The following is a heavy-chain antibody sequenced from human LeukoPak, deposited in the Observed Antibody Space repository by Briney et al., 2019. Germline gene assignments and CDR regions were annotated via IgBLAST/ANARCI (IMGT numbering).Heavy chain of an antibody. CDR3: ARTMVRGVNSYYSDY. CDR1: GFTFSDYY. J-gene: IGHJ4*02. Sequence: PGGSLRLSCAASGFTFSDYYMSWIRQAPGKGLEWVSYISSSSSYTNYADSVKGRFTISRDNAKNSLYLQMNSLRAEDTAVYYCARTMVRGVNSYYSDYWGQGTLVTVSS. CDR2: ISSSSSYT. D-gene: IGHD3-10*01. V-gene: IGHV3-11*03.